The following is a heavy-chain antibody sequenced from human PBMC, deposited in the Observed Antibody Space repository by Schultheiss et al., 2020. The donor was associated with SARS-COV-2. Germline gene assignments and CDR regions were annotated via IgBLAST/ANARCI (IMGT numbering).Heavy chain of an antibody. Sequence: GESLKISCAASGFTFSSYAMSWVRQAPGKGLEWVSAISGSGGSTYYADSVKGRFTISRDNSKNTLYLQMNSLRAEDTAVYYCARTVGGHYYYGMDVWGQGTTVTVSS. D-gene: IGHD1-14*01. J-gene: IGHJ6*02. CDR3: ARTVGGHYYYGMDV. CDR2: ISGSGGST. CDR1: GFTFSSYA. V-gene: IGHV3-23*01.